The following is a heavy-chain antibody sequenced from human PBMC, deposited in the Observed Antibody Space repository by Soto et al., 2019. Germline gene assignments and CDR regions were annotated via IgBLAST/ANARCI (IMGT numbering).Heavy chain of an antibody. Sequence: EVQLVESGGGLVQPGGSLRLSCAASGFTFSGYWMTWVRQAPGKGLEWVANIKEDGSEKNYVDSVEGRFTISRDNAKNSLYLQMNSLRADDTAVYYCARGGSESDYWGREPWSPSPQ. CDR2: IKEDGSEK. CDR1: GFTFSGYW. V-gene: IGHV3-7*01. CDR3: ARGGSESDY. J-gene: IGHJ4*02. D-gene: IGHD3-16*01.